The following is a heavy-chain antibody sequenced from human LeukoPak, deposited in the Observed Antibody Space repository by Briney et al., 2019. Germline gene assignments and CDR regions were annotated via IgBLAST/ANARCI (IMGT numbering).Heavy chain of an antibody. J-gene: IGHJ6*02. CDR1: GFTSIAYA. Sequence: GGSLRLSCVGSGFTSIAYALTWARQAPGKGLEWVSGISGGGVTTSYADSVKGRFTISRDNSKNTLYLQMNSLRADDTAIYYCARNQQLGGHSYYYYGMDVWGQGTTVTVSS. D-gene: IGHD3-16*01. CDR3: ARNQQLGGHSYYYYGMDV. CDR2: ISGGGVTT. V-gene: IGHV3-23*01.